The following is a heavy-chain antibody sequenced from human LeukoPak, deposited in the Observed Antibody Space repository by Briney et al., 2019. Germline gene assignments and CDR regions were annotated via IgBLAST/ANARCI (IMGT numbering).Heavy chain of an antibody. D-gene: IGHD2-2*02. V-gene: IGHV3-21*01. Sequence: GGSLRLSCAASGFTFSSYTINWVRQAPGKGLEWVSSISSSGTYIYYADSVRGRFTISRDNAKKSVYLQMNSLRAEDTAVYYCARSDCSSTSCDKRGNFDYWGQGTLVTVSS. CDR3: ARSDCSSTSCDKRGNFDY. CDR1: GFTFSSYT. CDR2: ISSSGTYI. J-gene: IGHJ4*02.